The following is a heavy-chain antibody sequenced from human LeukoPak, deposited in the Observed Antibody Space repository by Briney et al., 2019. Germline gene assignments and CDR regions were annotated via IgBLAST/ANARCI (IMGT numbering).Heavy chain of an antibody. D-gene: IGHD3-3*01. V-gene: IGHV4-59*11. J-gene: IGHJ4*02. CDR1: GGFNRSHY. Sequence: SETLSLTCTVSGGFNRSHYWSWIRQPPGKGLEWIGYIYYSGSTNHNPSLKSRVTISVDTSKNQFSLKLSSVTAADTAVYYCARVLPAYDFRYYFDNWGQRTLVTVSS. CDR3: ARVLPAYDFRYYFDN. CDR2: IYYSGST.